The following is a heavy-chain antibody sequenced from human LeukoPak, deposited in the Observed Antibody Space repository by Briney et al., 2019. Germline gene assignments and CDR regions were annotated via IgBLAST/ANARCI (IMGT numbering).Heavy chain of an antibody. Sequence: SSETLSLTCTVSGGSISSYYWSWIRQPPGKGLEWIGEINHSGSTNYNPSLKSRVTISVDTSKNQFSLKLRSVTAADTAVYYCASIAARPDSWFDPWGQGTLVTVSS. CDR3: ASIAARPDSWFDP. J-gene: IGHJ5*02. CDR1: GGSISSYY. D-gene: IGHD6-6*01. CDR2: INHSGST. V-gene: IGHV4-34*01.